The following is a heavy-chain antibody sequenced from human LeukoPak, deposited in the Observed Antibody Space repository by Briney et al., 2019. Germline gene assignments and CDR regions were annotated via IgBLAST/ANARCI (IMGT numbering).Heavy chain of an antibody. D-gene: IGHD3-22*01. CDR2: ISSSGGLA. J-gene: IGHJ4*02. CDR1: GFTFSSYA. CDR3: AKAGSSGYRYYFDY. V-gene: IGHV3-23*01. Sequence: PGGSLRLSCGASGFTFSSYAMSWVRQAPGKGLEWVSAISSSGGLAYYADSVKGRFTMSRDNSENTLFLQMNSLRADDTALYYCAKAGSSGYRYYFDYWVRESWSPSPQ.